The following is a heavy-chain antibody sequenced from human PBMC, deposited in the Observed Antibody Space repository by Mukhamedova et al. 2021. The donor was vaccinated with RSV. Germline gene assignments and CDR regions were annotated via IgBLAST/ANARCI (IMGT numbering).Heavy chain of an antibody. D-gene: IGHD4-17*01. J-gene: IGHJ3*01. V-gene: IGHV1-2*02. CDR1: TGYF. CDR2: INPNSGGT. Sequence: TGYFIHWVRQAPGQGPEWMGWINPNSGGTEYAQKFQGRVTMTRDTSISTAYMELSRLRSDDTAVYYCTRDAHGDYRSDAFDVWG. CDR3: TRDAHGDYRSDAFDV.